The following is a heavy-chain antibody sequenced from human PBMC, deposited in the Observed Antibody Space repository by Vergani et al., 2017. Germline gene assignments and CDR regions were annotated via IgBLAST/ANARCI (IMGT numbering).Heavy chain of an antibody. CDR2: IIPIFGTA. CDR3: ARDSDGTYYYDSIGYYVRGWFDP. D-gene: IGHD3-22*01. CDR1: GGTFSSYA. J-gene: IGHJ5*02. Sequence: QVQLVQSGAEVKKPGSSVKVSCKASGGTFSSYAISGVRQAPGQGLEWMGRIIPIFGTANYAQQFQGRVTITADESPSTAYMELSSLRSEDTAVYYCARDSDGTYYYDSIGYYVRGWFDPWGQGTLVTVSS. V-gene: IGHV1-69*01.